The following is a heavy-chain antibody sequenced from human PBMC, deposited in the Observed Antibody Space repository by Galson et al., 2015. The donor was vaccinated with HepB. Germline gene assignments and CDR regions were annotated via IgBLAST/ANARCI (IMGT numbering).Heavy chain of an antibody. D-gene: IGHD2-15*01. CDR3: ARGALVVVVNATQNNWFDP. V-gene: IGHV1-18*01. J-gene: IGHJ5*02. CDR1: GYTFSSYS. CDR2: ISPYNRDT. Sequence: SVKVSCKASGYTFSSYSITWARQAPGQGLEWVGWISPYNRDTNYARKLQGRVTMTTDTSTNTAYMELRSLRSDDTAVYYCARGALVVVVNATQNNWFDPWGQGTPVTVSS.